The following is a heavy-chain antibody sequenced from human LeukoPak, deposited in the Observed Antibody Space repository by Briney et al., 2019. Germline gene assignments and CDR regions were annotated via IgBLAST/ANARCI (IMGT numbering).Heavy chain of an antibody. CDR2: IIPIFGTA. CDR1: GGTFSSYA. V-gene: IGHV1-69*05. J-gene: IGHJ6*03. D-gene: IGHD6-6*01. Sequence: SVKLSCKASGGTFSSYAISWVRQAPGQGLEWIRGIIPIFGTANYAKKFQRKVTTTTDESTSTAYTELRSLRSEDTAVYYCASCSSGFYYYYMDVWGKGTTATVSS. CDR3: ASCSSGFYYYYMDV.